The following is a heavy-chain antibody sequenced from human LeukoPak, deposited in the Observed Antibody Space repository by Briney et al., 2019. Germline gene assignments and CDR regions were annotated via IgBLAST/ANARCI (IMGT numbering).Heavy chain of an antibody. CDR3: ARVNINNWHSCDY. CDR2: IYHSGSP. Sequence: PSETLSLTCAVTGASISSSNWWSWVRQPPGKGLEWIGEIYHSGSPNYNPSLKSRVTISVDKSRNHFSLNLSSVTAADTAVYYCARVNINNWHSCDYWGQGTLVTVSS. J-gene: IGHJ4*02. CDR1: GASISSSNW. V-gene: IGHV4-4*02. D-gene: IGHD1-1*01.